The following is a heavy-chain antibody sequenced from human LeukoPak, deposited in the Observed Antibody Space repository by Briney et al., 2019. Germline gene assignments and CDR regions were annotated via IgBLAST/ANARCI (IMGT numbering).Heavy chain of an antibody. CDR3: ARGPAGINNWFDP. J-gene: IGHJ5*02. D-gene: IGHD6-19*01. CDR1: GGSISSYY. CDR2: IYYSGST. Sequence: SETLSLTCTVSGGSISSYYWSWIRQPPGKGLEWIGYIYYSGSTNYNPSLKSRVTISVDTSKNQFSLKLSSVTAADTAVYYCARGPAGINNWFDPWGQGTPVTVSS. V-gene: IGHV4-59*01.